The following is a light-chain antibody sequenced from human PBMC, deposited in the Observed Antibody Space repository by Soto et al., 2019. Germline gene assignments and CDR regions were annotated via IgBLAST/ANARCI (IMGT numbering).Light chain of an antibody. Sequence: DIQMTQSPSSLSASVGDRVTITCRASQGIINFLAWYQHKPGKVPKLLIYAASTLQSGVPSRFSGSGSGTDFTLTISSLQPEDVATYYCQKYKSAPSLTFGGGTKVEIK. J-gene: IGKJ4*01. V-gene: IGKV1-27*01. CDR2: AAS. CDR1: QGIINF. CDR3: QKYKSAPSLT.